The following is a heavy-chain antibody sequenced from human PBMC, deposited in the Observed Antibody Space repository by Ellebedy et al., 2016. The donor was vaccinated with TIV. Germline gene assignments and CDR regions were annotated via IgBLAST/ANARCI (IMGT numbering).Heavy chain of an antibody. Sequence: SETLSLTXAVYGGSFSGYYWSWIRQPPGKGLEWIGEINHSGTTNYNPSLKSRLTISVDTSKNQFSLKLSSLTAADTAVYYCARHVRPKRSARDGYDFLYWYFDLWGRGTLVTVSS. CDR1: GGSFSGYY. CDR3: ARHVRPKRSARDGYDFLYWYFDL. J-gene: IGHJ2*01. D-gene: IGHD5-24*01. V-gene: IGHV4-34*01. CDR2: INHSGTT.